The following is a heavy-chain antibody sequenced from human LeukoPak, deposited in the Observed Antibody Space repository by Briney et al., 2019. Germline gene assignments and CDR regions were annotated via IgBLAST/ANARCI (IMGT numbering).Heavy chain of an antibody. J-gene: IGHJ4*02. CDR1: GGSFSGYY. CDR3: ARGGNSSSYDY. CDR2: INHSGST. V-gene: IGHV4-34*01. D-gene: IGHD6-13*01. Sequence: SETLSLTCAVYGGSFSGYYWSWIRQPPGKGLEWIGEINHSGSTNYNPSLKSRVTISVDTSRNQFSLKLSSVTAADTAVYYCARGGNSSSYDYWGQGTLVTVSS.